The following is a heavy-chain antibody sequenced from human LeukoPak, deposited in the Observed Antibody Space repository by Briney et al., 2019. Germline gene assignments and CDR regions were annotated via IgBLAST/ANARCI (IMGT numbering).Heavy chain of an antibody. J-gene: IGHJ4*02. D-gene: IGHD6-6*01. CDR2: IYHTGST. CDR1: GGSISSGGYY. Sequence: PSQTLSLTCTVSGGSISSGGYYWSWIRQPPGKGLEWIGYIYHTGSTYYNPSLKSRVTISVDRSKNQFSLNLSSVTAADTAVYYCARVTLPPSSSSGFDYWGQGTLVTVSS. CDR3: ARVTLPPSSSSGFDY. V-gene: IGHV4-30-2*01.